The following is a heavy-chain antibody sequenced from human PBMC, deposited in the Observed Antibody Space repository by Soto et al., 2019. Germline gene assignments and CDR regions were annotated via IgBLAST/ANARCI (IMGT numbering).Heavy chain of an antibody. CDR1: GFTFSSYA. V-gene: IGHV3-30-3*01. D-gene: IGHD6-19*01. CDR2: ISYDGSNK. Sequence: QVQLVESGGGVVQPGRSLRLSCAASGFTFSSYAMHWVRQAPGKGLEWVAVISYDGSNKYYADSVKGRFTISRDNSENTLYLHMNSLRAEDTAVYYCARVGPYSSGWYIDYWGQGTLVTVAS. CDR3: ARVGPYSSGWYIDY. J-gene: IGHJ4*02.